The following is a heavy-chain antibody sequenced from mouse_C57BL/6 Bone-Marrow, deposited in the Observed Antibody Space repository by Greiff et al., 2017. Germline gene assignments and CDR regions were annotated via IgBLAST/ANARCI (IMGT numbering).Heavy chain of an antibody. D-gene: IGHD1-1*01. V-gene: IGHV1-5*01. J-gene: IGHJ3*01. CDR2: IYPGNSDT. CDR1: GYTFTSYW. CDR3: ARLRYYGSSPAWFAY. Sequence: VQLQQSGTVLARPGASVKMSCKTSGYTFTSYWMHWVKQRPGQGLEWIGAIYPGNSDTSYNQKFKGKATLTADKSSSTAYMELRSLTSEDSAVYFCARLRYYGSSPAWFAYWGQGTLVTVSA.